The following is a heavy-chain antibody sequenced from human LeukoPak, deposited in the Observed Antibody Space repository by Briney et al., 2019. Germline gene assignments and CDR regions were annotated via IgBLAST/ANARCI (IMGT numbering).Heavy chain of an antibody. CDR2: IYTSGST. V-gene: IGHV4-4*07. Sequence: SETLSLTCTVSGGSISSYYWSWIRQPAGKGLEWIGRIYTSGSTNYNPSLKSRATMSVDTSKNQFSLKLSSVTAADTAVYYCARVGNKSWGYYYYYGMDVWGQGTTVTVSS. CDR1: GGSISSYY. CDR3: ARVGNKSWGYYYYYGMDV. D-gene: IGHD2/OR15-2a*01. J-gene: IGHJ6*02.